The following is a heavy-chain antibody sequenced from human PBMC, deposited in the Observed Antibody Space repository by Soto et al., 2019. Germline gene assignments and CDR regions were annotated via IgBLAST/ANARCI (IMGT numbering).Heavy chain of an antibody. CDR1: GYTFTSYG. CDR2: IGAYNGNT. J-gene: IGHJ4*02. Sequence: ASVKVSCKASGYTFTSYGISWVRQAPGQGLEWMGWIGAYNGNTNYAQKLQGRVTMTTDTSTSTAYMELRSLRFDDTAVYYCARDLDAFRYSSGWYGGAFDYWGQGTLVTVSS. CDR3: ARDLDAFRYSSGWYGGAFDY. V-gene: IGHV1-18*01. D-gene: IGHD6-19*01.